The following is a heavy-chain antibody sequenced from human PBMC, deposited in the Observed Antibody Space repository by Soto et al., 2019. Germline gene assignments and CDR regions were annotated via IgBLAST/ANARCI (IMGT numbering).Heavy chain of an antibody. Sequence: QVQLVESGGGVVQPGRSLRISCAASGFTFSSYARHWVRQARGKGLEWVAVISYDRSNKYYADSVKGRFTISRDNSKNTLFLQMTRLRPEDTAVYDCARVGRLHYFDYWGQGTLVTVSS. D-gene: IGHD4-17*01. V-gene: IGHV3-30-3*01. CDR1: GFTFSSYA. J-gene: IGHJ4*02. CDR3: ARVGRLHYFDY. CDR2: ISYDRSNK.